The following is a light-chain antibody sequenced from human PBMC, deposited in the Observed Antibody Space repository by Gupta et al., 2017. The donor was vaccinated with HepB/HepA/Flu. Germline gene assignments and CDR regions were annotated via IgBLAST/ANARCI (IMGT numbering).Light chain of an antibody. V-gene: IGLV1-40*01. CDR1: SPIIGEGYE. CDR2: GNS. CDR3: KSYDSSLSGFYWV. Sequence: QSVLTQPPSVSGAPGQWVTIACTGSSPIIGEGYEVQWYEQLPGTAPKLLISGNSNRPSGVPDRFSGSKSGTSASLAITGLQAEDEAAYYCKSYDSSLSGFYWVFGGGTKLTVL. J-gene: IGLJ3*02.